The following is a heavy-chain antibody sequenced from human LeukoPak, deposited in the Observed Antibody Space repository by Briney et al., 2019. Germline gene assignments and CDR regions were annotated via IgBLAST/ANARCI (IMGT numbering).Heavy chain of an antibody. D-gene: IGHD2-2*01. Sequence: GGSLRLSCAASGFTFSSYGMHWVSQAPGKGLEWVAFIRYDGSNKYYADSVKGRFTISRDNSKNTLYLQMNSLRAEDTAVYYCAKSPGYCSSTSCYGSFDYWGQGTLVTVSS. CDR2: IRYDGSNK. J-gene: IGHJ4*02. V-gene: IGHV3-30*02. CDR3: AKSPGYCSSTSCYGSFDY. CDR1: GFTFSSYG.